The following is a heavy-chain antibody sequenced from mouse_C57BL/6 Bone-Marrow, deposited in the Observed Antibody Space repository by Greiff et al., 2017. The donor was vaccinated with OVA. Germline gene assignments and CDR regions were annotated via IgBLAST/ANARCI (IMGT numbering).Heavy chain of an antibody. J-gene: IGHJ3*01. D-gene: IGHD4-1*02. CDR1: GYTFTSYW. CDR3: ASQLGREGFAY. CDR2: IDPSDSYT. Sequence: QVQLQQPGAELVKPGASVKLSCKASGYTFTSYWMQWVKQRPGQGLEWIGEIDPSDSYTNYNQKFKGKATLIVDTSSSTAYMQLSSLTSEDSAVYYCASQLGREGFAYWGQGTLVTVSA. V-gene: IGHV1-50*01.